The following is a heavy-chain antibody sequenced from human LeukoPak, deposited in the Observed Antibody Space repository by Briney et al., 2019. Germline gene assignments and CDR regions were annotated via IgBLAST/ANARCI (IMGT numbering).Heavy chain of an antibody. CDR2: INHSGST. CDR3: ARRRGYGSGSYTLRTGFDP. Sequence: SETLSLTCAVYGGSFSGYYWSWIRQPPGKGLEWIGEINHSGSTNYNPSLKSRVTISVDTSKNQFSLKLSSVTAADTAVYYCARRRGYGSGSYTLRTGFDPWGQGTLVTVSS. D-gene: IGHD3-10*01. CDR1: GGSFSGYY. V-gene: IGHV4-34*01. J-gene: IGHJ5*02.